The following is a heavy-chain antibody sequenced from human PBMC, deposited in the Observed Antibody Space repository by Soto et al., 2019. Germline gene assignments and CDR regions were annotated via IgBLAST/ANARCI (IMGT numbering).Heavy chain of an antibody. D-gene: IGHD3-10*01. CDR3: ARKQAGYFYGIDY. V-gene: IGHV4-31*03. CDR1: GGSITSGGYY. J-gene: IGHJ4*02. CDR2: IYDSGST. Sequence: QVQLQESGPGLVKPSQTLSLTCTVSGGSITSGGYYWSWIRQHPGKGLEWLGYIYDSGSTFYNPSLKSRINLSVATSKNQFSLKLSSVTVADTAVYFCARKQAGYFYGIDYWGQGTLVTVSS.